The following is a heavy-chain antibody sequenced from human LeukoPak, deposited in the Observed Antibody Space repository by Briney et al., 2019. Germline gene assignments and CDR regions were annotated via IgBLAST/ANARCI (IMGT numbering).Heavy chain of an antibody. J-gene: IGHJ6*04. V-gene: IGHV4-59*01. D-gene: IGHD2-15*01. Sequence: SETLSLTCTVSGASISSYYWSWIRQPPGRELEWIGYVSYSGSTNYNPSLKSRVTISLETSKNQFSLKLSSVTAADTAVYYCVRGLTGVVGAADVWGKGTTVTVSS. CDR1: GASISSYY. CDR3: VRGLTGVVGAADV. CDR2: VSYSGST.